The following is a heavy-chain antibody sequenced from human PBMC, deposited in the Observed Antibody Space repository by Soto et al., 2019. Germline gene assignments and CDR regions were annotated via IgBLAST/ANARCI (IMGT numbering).Heavy chain of an antibody. V-gene: IGHV1-18*01. D-gene: IGHD2-21*01. CDR3: AGWALVVVNAYYFDY. CDR2: VSAYNGNT. J-gene: IGHJ4*02. Sequence: QVQLVQSGAEVKKPGASVKVSCKASGYTFTHYGISWVRQAPGQGLEWMGWVSAYNGNTNYAQKLQGRVTMTTDTYTSTAYMDLTSLRSDDTAVDYCAGWALVVVNAYYFDYWGQGTLVTGSS. CDR1: GYTFTHYG.